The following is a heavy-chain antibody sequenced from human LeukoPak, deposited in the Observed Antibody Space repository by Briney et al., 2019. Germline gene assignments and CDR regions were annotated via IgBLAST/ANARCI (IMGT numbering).Heavy chain of an antibody. V-gene: IGHV6-1*01. Sequence: SQTLSLTCAISGDSVSSNSVTWNWIRQSPSRGLEWLGRTYYRSTWYNDYAVSVRGRITVNPDTSKNQFSLHLNSVTPEDTAVYYCARRLTQYDCFDPRGQGILVTVSS. CDR3: ARRLTQYDCFDP. D-gene: IGHD2-2*01. CDR1: GDSVSSNSVT. CDR2: TYYRSTWYN. J-gene: IGHJ5*02.